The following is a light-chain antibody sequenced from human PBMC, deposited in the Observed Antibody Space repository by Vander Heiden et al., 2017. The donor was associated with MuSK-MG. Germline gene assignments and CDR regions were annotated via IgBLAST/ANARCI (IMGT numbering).Light chain of an antibody. CDR1: KLGGKS. V-gene: IGLV3-1*01. Sequence: DEWTQPSSVAVYPGQAASMTCAGDKLGGKSASWYQKKPGHSPVLIIYQNRKRPAGSPVRLSGSSSGNTATLTISGSQARDEADYSCQEWDSSTNLVFGGGTKPTVL. J-gene: IGLJ2*01. CDR2: QNR. CDR3: QEWDSSTNLV.